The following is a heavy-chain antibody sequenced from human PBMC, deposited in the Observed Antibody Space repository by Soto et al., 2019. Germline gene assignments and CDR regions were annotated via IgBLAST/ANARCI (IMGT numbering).Heavy chain of an antibody. J-gene: IGHJ4*02. CDR3: ARDHGDYYGSRLGY. CDR2: IYSGGST. CDR1: GFTVSSNY. D-gene: IGHD3-10*01. Sequence: EVQLVESGGGLVQPGGSLRLSCAASGFTVSSNYMSWVRQAPGKGLEWVSVIYSGGSTYYADSVKGRFTISRHNSKKTLHLPMNRLRAEDTAVYYCARDHGDYYGSRLGYWGQGTLVTVSS. V-gene: IGHV3-53*04.